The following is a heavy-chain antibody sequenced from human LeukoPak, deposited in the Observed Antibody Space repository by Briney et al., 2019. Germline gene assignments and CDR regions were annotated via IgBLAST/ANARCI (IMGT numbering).Heavy chain of an antibody. CDR1: GFTFDDYA. D-gene: IGHD6-19*01. CDR2: ISWNSGSI. CDR3: AKDMERYSSGWPYFDY. Sequence: PGGSLRLSCAASGFTFDDYAMHWVRQAPGKGLEWVSGISWNSGSIVYADSVKGRFTISRDNAKNSLYLQMNSLRAEDTALYYCAKDMERYSSGWPYFDYWGQGTLVTVSS. V-gene: IGHV3-9*01. J-gene: IGHJ4*02.